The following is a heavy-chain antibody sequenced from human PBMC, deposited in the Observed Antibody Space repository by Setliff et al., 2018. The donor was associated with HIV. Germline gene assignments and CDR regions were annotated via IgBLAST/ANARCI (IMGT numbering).Heavy chain of an antibody. D-gene: IGHD3-22*01. CDR3: ARHRYYYDSSGYYYVGFDP. Sequence: PGESLKISCKGSGYSFTSYWISWVRQMPGKGLEWMGRIDPSDSYTNYSPSFQGHVTISADKSISIAYLQWSSLKASDTAMYYCARHRYYYDSSGYYYVGFDPWGQGTLVTVSS. J-gene: IGHJ5*02. V-gene: IGHV5-10-1*01. CDR1: GYSFTSYW. CDR2: IDPSDSYT.